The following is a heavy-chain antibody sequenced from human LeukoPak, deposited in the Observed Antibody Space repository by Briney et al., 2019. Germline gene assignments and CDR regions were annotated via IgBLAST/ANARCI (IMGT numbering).Heavy chain of an antibody. J-gene: IGHJ4*02. CDR1: GFTFSSYA. CDR2: ISSSSSYI. Sequence: GGSLRLSCAASGFTFSSYAMSWVRQAPGKGLEWVSSISSSSSYIYYADSVKGRFTISRDNAKNSLYLQMNSLRAEDTAVYYCARISSSWYYGELDYWGQGTLVTVSS. V-gene: IGHV3-21*01. CDR3: ARISSSWYYGELDY. D-gene: IGHD6-13*01.